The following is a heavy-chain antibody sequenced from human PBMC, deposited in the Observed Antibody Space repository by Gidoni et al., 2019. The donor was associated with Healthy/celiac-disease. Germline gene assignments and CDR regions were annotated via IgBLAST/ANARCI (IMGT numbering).Heavy chain of an antibody. D-gene: IGHD2-2*02. CDR3: ARAGRYCSSTSCYRGRWFDP. J-gene: IGHJ5*02. Sequence: QVQLQQWGAGLLKPSETLSLTCAVYGGSFSGYYWSWIRQPPGKGLEWIGEINHSGSTNYNPSLKSRVTISVDTSKNQFSLKLSSVTAADTAVYYCARAGRYCSSTSCYRGRWFDPWGQGTLVTVSS. CDR2: INHSGST. CDR1: GGSFSGYY. V-gene: IGHV4-34*01.